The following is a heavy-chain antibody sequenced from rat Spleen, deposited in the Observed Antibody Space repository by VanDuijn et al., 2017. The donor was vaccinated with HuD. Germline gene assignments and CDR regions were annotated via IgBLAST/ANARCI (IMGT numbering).Heavy chain of an antibody. Sequence: QVQLKESGPGLVQPSQTLSLTCTVSGFSLTSYHVSWVRQPPGKGLEWIAAISSGGSTYYNSALKSRLSISRDTSKSQVFLKLNMLQQQDTAIYYCTRGWINYPGITDFDYWGQGVMVTVSS. V-gene: IGHV2-6*01. J-gene: IGHJ2*01. CDR2: ISSGGST. CDR3: TRGWINYPGITDFDY. CDR1: GFSLTSYH. D-gene: IGHD1-4*01.